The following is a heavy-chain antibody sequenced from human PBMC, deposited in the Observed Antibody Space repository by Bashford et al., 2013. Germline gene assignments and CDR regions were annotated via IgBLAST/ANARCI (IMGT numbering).Heavy chain of an antibody. CDR1: GYTLRELS. V-gene: IGHV1-24*01. Sequence: VASVKVSCKVSGYTLRELSMQWVRQAPEKGLEWMGGLDPEDRKIVYAQKFQGRVTMTRNISISTAYMKLSSLRSEDTAVYYCARRANWADDFDYWGQGTLVTVSS. D-gene: IGHD7-27*01. CDR3: ARRANWADDFDY. J-gene: IGHJ4*02. CDR2: LDPEDRKI.